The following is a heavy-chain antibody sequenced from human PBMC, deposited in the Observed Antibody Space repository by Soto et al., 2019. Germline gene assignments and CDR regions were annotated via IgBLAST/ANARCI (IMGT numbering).Heavy chain of an antibody. CDR1: GYTFTSYG. Sequence: ASVKVSCKASGYTFTSYGINWVRQAPGPGLEWMGGISAYNGNTNYAQKLQGRVTMTTDTSTSTAYMELRSLRSDDTAVYYCARGFSGYCTNGVCYQLDYWGQGTLVTVSS. J-gene: IGHJ4*02. D-gene: IGHD2-8*01. CDR2: ISAYNGNT. CDR3: ARGFSGYCTNGVCYQLDY. V-gene: IGHV1-18*01.